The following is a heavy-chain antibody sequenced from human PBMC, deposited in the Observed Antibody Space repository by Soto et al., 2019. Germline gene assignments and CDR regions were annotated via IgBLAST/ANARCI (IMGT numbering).Heavy chain of an antibody. J-gene: IGHJ5*02. CDR3: ARVGFWSGHPEKRVKNWFDP. CDR2: INHSGST. D-gene: IGHD3-3*01. CDR1: GGSFSGYY. V-gene: IGHV4-34*01. Sequence: ASETLSLTCAVYGGSFSGYYWSWIRQPPGKGLEWIGEINHSGSTNYNPSLKSRVTISVDTSKNQFSLKLSSVTAADTAVYYCARVGFWSGHPEKRVKNWFDPWGQGTLVTVSS.